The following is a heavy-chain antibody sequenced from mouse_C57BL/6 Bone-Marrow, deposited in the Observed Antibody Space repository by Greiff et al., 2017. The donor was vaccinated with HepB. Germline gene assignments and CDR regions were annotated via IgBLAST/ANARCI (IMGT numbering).Heavy chain of an antibody. Sequence: EVQRVESGGGLVKPGGSLKLSCAASGFTFSSYAMSWVRQTPEKRLEWVATISDGGSYTYYPDNVKGRFTISRDNAKNNLYLQMSHLKSEDTAMYYCARDKNAYYSNFRFAYWGQGTLVTVSA. CDR1: GFTFSSYA. V-gene: IGHV5-4*01. CDR2: ISDGGSYT. J-gene: IGHJ3*01. D-gene: IGHD2-5*01. CDR3: ARDKNAYYSNFRFAY.